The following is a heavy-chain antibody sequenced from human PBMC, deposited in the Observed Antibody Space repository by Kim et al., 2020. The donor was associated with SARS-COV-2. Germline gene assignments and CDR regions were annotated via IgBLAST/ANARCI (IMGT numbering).Heavy chain of an antibody. V-gene: IGHV4-34*01. CDR3: ARRWRSPREADRIQLWPSNSYYFDY. CDR2: INHSGST. J-gene: IGHJ4*02. Sequence: SETLSLTCAVYGGSFSGYYWSWIRQPPGKGLEWIGEINHSGSTNYNPSLKSRVTISVDTSKNQFSLKLSSVTAADTAVCYCARRWRSPREADRIQLWPSNSYYFDYWGQGTLVTVSS. CDR1: GGSFSGYY. D-gene: IGHD5-18*01.